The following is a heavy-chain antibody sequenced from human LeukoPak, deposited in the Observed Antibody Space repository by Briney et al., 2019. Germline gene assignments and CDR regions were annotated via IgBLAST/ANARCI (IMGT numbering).Heavy chain of an antibody. CDR1: GGTFSSYA. D-gene: IGHD6-6*01. Sequence: SVKVSCKASGGTFSSYAISWVRQAPGQGLEWMGGIIPIFGTASYAQKFQGRVTITADESTSTAYMELSSLRSEDTAVYYCASFGQLVPPFDYWGQGTLVTVSS. J-gene: IGHJ4*02. CDR2: IIPIFGTA. V-gene: IGHV1-69*13. CDR3: ASFGQLVPPFDY.